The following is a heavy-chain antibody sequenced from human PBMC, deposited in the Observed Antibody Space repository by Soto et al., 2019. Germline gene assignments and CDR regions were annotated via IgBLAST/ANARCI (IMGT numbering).Heavy chain of an antibody. Sequence: EVQLLESGGGLVQPGGSLRLSCAASGFTFSSYAMSWVRQAPGKGLEWVSAISGSGGSTYYADSVKGRFTISRDNSKNTLYLQMNSLRAEDTAVYYCAKDFELAGYVDIVATIWGEGGQGTLVTVSS. CDR1: GFTFSSYA. CDR3: AKDFELAGYVDIVATIWGE. V-gene: IGHV3-23*01. D-gene: IGHD5-12*01. CDR2: ISGSGGST. J-gene: IGHJ4*02.